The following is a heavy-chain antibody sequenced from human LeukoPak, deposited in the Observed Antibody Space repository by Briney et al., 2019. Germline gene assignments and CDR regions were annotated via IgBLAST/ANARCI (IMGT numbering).Heavy chain of an antibody. CDR1: GYTFTRYG. Sequence: ASVKVSYKASGYTFTRYGISWVRQAPGQGLEWMGWISAYNGNTNYAQKLQGRVTMTTDTSTSTAYMELRSLRSDDTAVYYCARETYGDYDFDFWGQGTLVTVSS. CDR2: ISAYNGNT. D-gene: IGHD4-17*01. J-gene: IGHJ4*02. CDR3: ARETYGDYDFDF. V-gene: IGHV1-18*01.